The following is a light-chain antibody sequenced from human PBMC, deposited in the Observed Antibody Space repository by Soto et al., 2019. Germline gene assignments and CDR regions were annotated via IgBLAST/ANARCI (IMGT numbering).Light chain of an antibody. CDR2: GAS. V-gene: IGKV3-20*01. Sequence: EIELTQSPGTLSLSPGEGGTLSCRASQSISSSYLAWYQQKPGQTPRLLIYGASSRATGVPDRFSGSGSGTDFTLTISRLEPVDFAMYYCQQYGSSPLTFGGGTKVEIK. CDR1: QSISSSY. J-gene: IGKJ4*01. CDR3: QQYGSSPLT.